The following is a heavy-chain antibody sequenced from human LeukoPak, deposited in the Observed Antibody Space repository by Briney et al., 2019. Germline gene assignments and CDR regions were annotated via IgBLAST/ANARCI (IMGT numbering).Heavy chain of an antibody. CDR2: IKQDGSDR. CDR3: VRNLAVAGTCLDS. V-gene: IGHV3-7*03. Sequence: GGSLRLSCAASGFTFSSYWMSWVRQAPGTGLEWVANIKQDGSDRNYVTSVRGRFTISRDNAESSLYLQMNSLRVEDTAVYYCVRNLAVAGTCLDSWGQGTLVTVSS. CDR1: GFTFSSYW. J-gene: IGHJ4*02. D-gene: IGHD6-19*01.